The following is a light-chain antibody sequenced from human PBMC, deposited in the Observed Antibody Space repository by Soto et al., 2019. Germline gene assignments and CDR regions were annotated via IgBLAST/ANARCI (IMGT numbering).Light chain of an antibody. CDR3: QQSFSTLGWT. CDR2: AAS. CDR1: QSISTY. Sequence: DIQMTQSPSSLSASVGDRVTITCRAGQSISTYLNWYQQKSGKPPKLLISAASSLQSGVPSRFSGSGSGTDFTLTISSLQPEDFATYYCQQSFSTLGWTFGQGTKVAIK. V-gene: IGKV1-39*01. J-gene: IGKJ1*01.